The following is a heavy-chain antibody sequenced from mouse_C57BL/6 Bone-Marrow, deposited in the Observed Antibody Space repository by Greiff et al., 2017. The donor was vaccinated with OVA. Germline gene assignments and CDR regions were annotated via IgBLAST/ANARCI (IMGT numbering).Heavy chain of an antibody. CDR1: GFTFSDYY. D-gene: IGHD2-1*01. J-gene: IGHJ4*01. CDR2: INYDGSST. CDR3: ARERIYGNYGGYAMDY. Sequence: EVKLMESEGGLVQPGSSMKLSCTASGFTFSDYYMAWVRQVPEKGLEWVANINYDGSSTYYLDSLKSRFIISRDNAKNILYLQRSSLKSEDTATYYCARERIYGNYGGYAMDYWGQGTSVTVSS. V-gene: IGHV5-16*01.